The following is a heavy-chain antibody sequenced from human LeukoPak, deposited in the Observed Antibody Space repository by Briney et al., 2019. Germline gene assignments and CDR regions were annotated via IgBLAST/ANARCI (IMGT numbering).Heavy chain of an antibody. D-gene: IGHD2-2*01. V-gene: IGHV1-69*01. J-gene: IGHJ4*02. CDR2: IIPIFGTA. CDR1: GGTFSSYA. Sequence: GSSVKVSCKASGGTFSSYAISWVRQAPGQGLEWMRGIIPIFGTANYAQKFQGRVTITADESASTAYMELSSLRSEDTAVYYCASKCSSTSCYYFDYWGQGTLVTVSS. CDR3: ASKCSSTSCYYFDY.